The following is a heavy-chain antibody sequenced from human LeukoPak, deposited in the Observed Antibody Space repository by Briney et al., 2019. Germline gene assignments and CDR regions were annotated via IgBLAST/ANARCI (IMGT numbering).Heavy chain of an antibody. J-gene: IGHJ4*02. CDR3: ASMTTVTTFDY. V-gene: IGHV4-30-4*08. Sequence: SETLSLTCTVSGGSISGYYWNWIRQPPGKGLEWIGYIYYSGSTYYNPSLKSRVTISVDTSKNQFSLKLSSVTAADTAVYYCASMTTVTTFDYWGQGTLVTVSS. CDR1: GGSISGYY. D-gene: IGHD4-17*01. CDR2: IYYSGST.